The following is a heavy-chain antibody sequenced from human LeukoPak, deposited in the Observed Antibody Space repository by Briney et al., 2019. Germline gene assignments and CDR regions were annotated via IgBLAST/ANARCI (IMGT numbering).Heavy chain of an antibody. Sequence: PGGSLRLSCAASGFTFSNAWMTWVRQAPGKGLEWVGRIKSKTDGGTIEYAAPVKSRFIISRDDSKNTVYVQMNSLKTEDTAMYYCTTYRFCTTTSCSSFDYWGQGTLVTVSS. D-gene: IGHD2-2*01. CDR1: GFTFSNAW. CDR2: IKSKTDGGTI. CDR3: TTYRFCTTTSCSSFDY. V-gene: IGHV3-15*01. J-gene: IGHJ4*02.